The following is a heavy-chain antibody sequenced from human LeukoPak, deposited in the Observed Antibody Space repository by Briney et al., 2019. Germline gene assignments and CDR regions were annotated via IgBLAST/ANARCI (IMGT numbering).Heavy chain of an antibody. CDR1: GFTFSSYA. CDR3: AKSTGRFLEWLTPNNYYYYGMDV. Sequence: GGSLRLSCAASGFTFSSYAMSWVRQAPAKGLEWVSAISGSGGSTYYADSVKGRFTISRDNSKNTLYLQMNSLRAEDTAVYYCAKSTGRFLEWLTPNNYYYYGMDVWGQGTTVTVSS. J-gene: IGHJ6*02. V-gene: IGHV3-23*01. CDR2: ISGSGGST. D-gene: IGHD3-3*01.